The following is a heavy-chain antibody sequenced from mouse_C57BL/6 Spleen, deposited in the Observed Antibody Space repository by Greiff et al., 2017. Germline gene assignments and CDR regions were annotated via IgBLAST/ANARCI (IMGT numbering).Heavy chain of an antibody. J-gene: IGHJ2*01. D-gene: IGHD2-4*01. V-gene: IGHV1-9*01. Sequence: VKLVESGAELMKPGASVKLSCKATGYTFTGYWIEWVKQRPGHGHEWIGEILPGSGSTNYNEKFKGKATFTADTSSTTADMQLSSLTTEDSAIYYCARIEYDVLYYFDYWGQGTTLTVSS. CDR1: GYTFTGYW. CDR3: ARIEYDVLYYFDY. CDR2: ILPGSGST.